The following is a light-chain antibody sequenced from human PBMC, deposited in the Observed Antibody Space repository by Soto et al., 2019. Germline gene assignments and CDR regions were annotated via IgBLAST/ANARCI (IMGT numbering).Light chain of an antibody. V-gene: IGLV2-8*01. Sequence: QSVLTQPPSASGSPGQSVTISCTGTSSDVGGYNYVPWYQQHPGKAPKLMIYEVSKRPSGVPDRFSGSKSGNTASLTVSGLQAEDEADYYCSSYAGSNNLVVFGGGTQLTVL. CDR3: SSYAGSNNLVV. CDR2: EVS. J-gene: IGLJ2*01. CDR1: SSDVGGYNY.